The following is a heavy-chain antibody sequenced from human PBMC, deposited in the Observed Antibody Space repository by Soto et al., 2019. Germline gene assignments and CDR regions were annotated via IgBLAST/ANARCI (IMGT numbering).Heavy chain of an antibody. D-gene: IGHD6-19*01. V-gene: IGHV3-64D*06. Sequence: GGSLRLSCSASGFTFNTYDIHWVRQAPGKGLEYVSAISRNGGNTYYADSVKGRFTVSRDNFKNTVNLQMSSLRPDDTGVFYCVASSGWYNYSDPWGQGTLVTVSS. CDR2: ISRNGGNT. CDR3: VASSGWYNYSDP. CDR1: GFTFNTYD. J-gene: IGHJ5*02.